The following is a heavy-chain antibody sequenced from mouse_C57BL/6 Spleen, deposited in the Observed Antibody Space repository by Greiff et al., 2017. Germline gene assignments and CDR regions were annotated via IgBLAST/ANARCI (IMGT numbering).Heavy chain of an antibody. CDR2: INPNNGGT. CDR3: ARSYYGSSPWFAY. J-gene: IGHJ3*01. Sequence: EVQLRQSGPELVKPGASVKISCKASGYTFTDYYMNWVKQSHGKSLEWIGDINPNNGGTSYNQKFKGKATLTVDKSSSTAYMELRSLTSEDSAVYYCARSYYGSSPWFAYWGQGTLVTVSA. CDR1: GYTFTDYY. V-gene: IGHV1-26*01. D-gene: IGHD1-1*01.